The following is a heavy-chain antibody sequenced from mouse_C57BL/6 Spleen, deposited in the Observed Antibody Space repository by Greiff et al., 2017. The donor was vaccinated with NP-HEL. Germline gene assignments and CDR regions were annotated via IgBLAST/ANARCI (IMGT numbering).Heavy chain of an antibody. CDR1: GYTFTSYW. V-gene: IGHV1-55*01. CDR2: IYPGSGST. CDR3: ARFEYDEGYYAMDY. J-gene: IGHJ4*01. Sequence: QVQLQQPGAELVKPGASVKMSCKASGYTFTSYWITWVKQRPGQGLEWIGDIYPGSGSTNYNEKFKSKATLTVDTSSSTAYMQLSSLTSEDSAVYYCARFEYDEGYYAMDYWGQGTSVTVSS. D-gene: IGHD2-4*01.